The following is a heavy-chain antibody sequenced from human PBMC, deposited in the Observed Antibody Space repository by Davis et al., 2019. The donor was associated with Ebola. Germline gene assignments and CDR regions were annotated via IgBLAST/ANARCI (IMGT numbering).Heavy chain of an antibody. CDR2: IIPILGIA. J-gene: IGHJ6*02. V-gene: IGHV1-69*04. Sequence: SVKVSCKASGGTFSSYAISWVRQAPGQGLEWMGRIIPILGIANYAQKFQGRVTMTTDTSTSTAYMELRSLRSDDTAVYYCARDYSSGWYYYYGMDVWGQGTTVTVSS. D-gene: IGHD6-19*01. CDR1: GGTFSSYA. CDR3: ARDYSSGWYYYYGMDV.